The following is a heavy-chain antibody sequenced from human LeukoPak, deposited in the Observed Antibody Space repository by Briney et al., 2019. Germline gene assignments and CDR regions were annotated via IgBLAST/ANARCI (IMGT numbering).Heavy chain of an antibody. J-gene: IGHJ4*02. V-gene: IGHV3-23*01. D-gene: IGHD3-10*01. CDR3: AKDRAGDSYGMFDS. CDR1: GFTFSNYA. Sequence: GGSLRLSCVASGFTFSNYAMSWVRQAPGKGLEWVSGIFNSGGSTYYADSVRGRSTISRDNSKKTVYLQMSSLRGDDTAIYYCAKDRAGDSYGMFDSWGQGTLVTVSS. CDR2: IFNSGGST.